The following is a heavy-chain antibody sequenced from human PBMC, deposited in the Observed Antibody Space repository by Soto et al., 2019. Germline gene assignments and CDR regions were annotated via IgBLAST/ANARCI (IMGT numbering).Heavy chain of an antibody. D-gene: IGHD6-6*01. Sequence: GESLKISCRASGYSFTDYWIGWVRQMPGKGLEWMGIIYPGDSDTKYSPSFQGQVTMSADKSISTAYLQWNSLKASDTAMYYCARDGLSSSSSFDYWGQGTLVTVSS. CDR1: GYSFTDYW. CDR3: ARDGLSSSSSFDY. CDR2: IYPGDSDT. J-gene: IGHJ4*02. V-gene: IGHV5-51*01.